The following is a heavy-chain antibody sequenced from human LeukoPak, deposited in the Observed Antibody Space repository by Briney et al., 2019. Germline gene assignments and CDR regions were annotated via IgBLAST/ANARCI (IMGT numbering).Heavy chain of an antibody. D-gene: IGHD3-3*01. CDR3: ARTPYDFWSGYGLDY. CDR1: GGSISRYY. J-gene: IGHJ4*02. Sequence: SETLSLTCTVSGGSISRYYWSWLRQPPGKGLEWIGYIYYSGSTNYNPSLTRRITISVATSKNQFSLKLSSVTAADTVVYFCARTPYDFWSGYGLDYWGQGTLVTVSS. CDR2: IYYSGST. V-gene: IGHV4-59*01.